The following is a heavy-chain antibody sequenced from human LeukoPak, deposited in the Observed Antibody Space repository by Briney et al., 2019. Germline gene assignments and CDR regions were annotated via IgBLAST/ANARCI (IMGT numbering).Heavy chain of an antibody. V-gene: IGHV1-18*01. CDR3: ARDGSYSSGWYRGAYPLDAFDI. J-gene: IGHJ3*02. D-gene: IGHD6-19*01. CDR2: ISAYNGNT. CDR1: GYTFTSYG. Sequence: GASVKVSCKASGYTFTSYGISWVRQAPGQGLEWMGWISAYNGNTNYAQKLQGRVTMTTDTSTSTAYMELRSLRSDDTAVYYCARDGSYSSGWYRGAYPLDAFDIWGQGTMVTVSS.